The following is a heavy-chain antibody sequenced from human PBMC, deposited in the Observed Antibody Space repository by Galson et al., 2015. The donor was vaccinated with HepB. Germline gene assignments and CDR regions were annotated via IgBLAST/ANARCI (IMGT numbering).Heavy chain of an antibody. CDR2: ISYDGSNK. CDR1: GFTFSSYA. J-gene: IGHJ6*02. Sequence: SLRLSCAASGFTFSSYAMHWVRQAPGKGLEWVAVISYDGSNKYYADSVKGRFTISRDNSKNTLYLQMNSLRAEDTAVYYCARAQTLGLDDYYYYGMDVWGQGTTVTVSS. D-gene: IGHD3/OR15-3a*01. CDR3: ARAQTLGLDDYYYYGMDV. V-gene: IGHV3-30-3*01.